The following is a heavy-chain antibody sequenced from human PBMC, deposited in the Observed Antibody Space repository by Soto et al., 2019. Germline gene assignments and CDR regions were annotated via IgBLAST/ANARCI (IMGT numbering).Heavy chain of an antibody. J-gene: IGHJ5*02. Sequence: GGSLRLSCAASGFTFSAYGMHWVRQAPGKGLEWLAFIWADGSNQNYADSVRGRLAISSDSSKNTLYLQMISLRVEDTVVYYCARETDFWSVYRLNWFDPWGQGTLVTVSS. D-gene: IGHD3-3*01. CDR1: GFTFSAYG. V-gene: IGHV3-33*01. CDR3: ARETDFWSVYRLNWFDP. CDR2: IWADGSNQ.